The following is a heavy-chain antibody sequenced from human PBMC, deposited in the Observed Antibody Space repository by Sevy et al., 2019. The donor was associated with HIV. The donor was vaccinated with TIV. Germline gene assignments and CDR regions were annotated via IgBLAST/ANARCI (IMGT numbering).Heavy chain of an antibody. CDR2: IRYDGSNK. D-gene: IGHD2-15*01. CDR1: GFTFSSYG. Sequence: GGSLRLSCAASGFTFSSYGMHWVRQAPGKGLEWVAFIRYDGSNKYYADSVKGRFTISRDNSKNTLYLQMNSLRAEDTAVYYCATSRYCSGGSCCVADYYYGMDVWGQGTTVTVSS. J-gene: IGHJ6*02. V-gene: IGHV3-30*02. CDR3: ATSRYCSGGSCCVADYYYGMDV.